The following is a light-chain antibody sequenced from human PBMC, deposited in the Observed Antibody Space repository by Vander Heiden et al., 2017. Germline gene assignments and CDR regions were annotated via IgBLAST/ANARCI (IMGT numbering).Light chain of an antibody. CDR2: EVT. Sequence: QSALTQPPSASGSPGQSVTIPCTGTSSDVGGYNYVSWYQQHPGKAPKLLIYEVTKRPSGVPGRFSGSKSGNTASLTVSGLQADDEADYYCSSYAANNNVLFGRGTRLNVL. V-gene: IGLV2-8*01. CDR3: SSYAANNNVL. J-gene: IGLJ2*01. CDR1: SSDVGGYNY.